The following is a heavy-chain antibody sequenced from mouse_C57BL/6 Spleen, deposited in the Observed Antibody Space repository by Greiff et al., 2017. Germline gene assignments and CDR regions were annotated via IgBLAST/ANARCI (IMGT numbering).Heavy chain of an antibody. CDR1: GYTFTSYW. V-gene: IGHV1-64*01. CDR2: IHPNSGST. J-gene: IGHJ4*01. CDR3: ARRVTGTYYAMDY. Sequence: QVQLQQPGAELVKPGASVKLSCKASGYTFTSYWMHWVKQRPGQGLEWIGMIHPNSGSTNYNEKFKSKATLTVDKSSSTAYMQLSRLTSEDSAVYYCARRVTGTYYAMDYWGQGTSVTVSS. D-gene: IGHD4-1*01.